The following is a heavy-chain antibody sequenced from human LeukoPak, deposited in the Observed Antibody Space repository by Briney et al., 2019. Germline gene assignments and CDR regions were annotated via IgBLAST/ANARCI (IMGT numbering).Heavy chain of an antibody. Sequence: GGSLRLSSAASGFTVSRNYMSWVRQAPGKGLEWVSVIYIDGNTYYADSVRGRFTISRDNPKNTVYLQMNSLRAEDTAVYYCARGDGYNFFDSWGQGTLVTVSS. CDR3: ARGDGYNFFDS. D-gene: IGHD5-24*01. CDR1: GFTVSRNY. CDR2: IYIDGNT. V-gene: IGHV3-66*01. J-gene: IGHJ4*02.